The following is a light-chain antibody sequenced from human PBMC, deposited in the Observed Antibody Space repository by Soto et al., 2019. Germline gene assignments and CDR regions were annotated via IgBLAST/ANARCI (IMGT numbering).Light chain of an antibody. CDR1: SSDVGNYDL. V-gene: IGLV2-23*02. CDR3: CSYAGTVAYV. J-gene: IGLJ1*01. Sequence: QSALTQPASVSGSPGQSITISRTGTSSDVGNYDLVSWYQQHPGKAPKLIMCEVNKWPSGVSNRFSGSKSGNTASLTISGLQAEDEADYYCCSYAGTVAYVFGTGTKVTVL. CDR2: EVN.